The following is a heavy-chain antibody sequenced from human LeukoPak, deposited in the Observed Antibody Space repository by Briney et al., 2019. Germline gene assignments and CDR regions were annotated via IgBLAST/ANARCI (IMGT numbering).Heavy chain of an antibody. CDR3: VHSSGWYYFDY. V-gene: IGHV3-30*03. Sequence: PGRSLRLSCAASGFTFSSYGMHWVRQAPGKGLEWVAVISYDGSNKYYADSVKGRFTISRDNSKNTLYLQMNSLRAEDTAVYYCVHSSGWYYFDYWGQGTLVTVSS. CDR1: GFTFSSYG. D-gene: IGHD6-19*01. J-gene: IGHJ4*02. CDR2: ISYDGSNK.